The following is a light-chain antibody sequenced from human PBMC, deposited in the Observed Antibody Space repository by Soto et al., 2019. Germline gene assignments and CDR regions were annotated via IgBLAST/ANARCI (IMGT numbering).Light chain of an antibody. CDR1: QSISIN. Sequence: EILMTQSPDSLSVSPGERATLSCRASQSISINLAWYQQKPGQAPRLLIYGASSRATGIPDRFSGSGSGTDFTLTISRLEPEDFAVYYCQQYGSSPWTFGQGTKVDIK. CDR3: QQYGSSPWT. V-gene: IGKV3-20*01. CDR2: GAS. J-gene: IGKJ1*01.